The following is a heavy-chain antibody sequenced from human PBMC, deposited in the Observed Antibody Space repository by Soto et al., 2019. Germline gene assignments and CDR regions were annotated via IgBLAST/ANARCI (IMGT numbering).Heavy chain of an antibody. D-gene: IGHD3-3*01. V-gene: IGHV3-30*18. CDR2: ISYDGSNK. CDR3: AKDREYYDFWSGYDTAPGTYYGMDV. Sequence: GGSLRLSCAASGFTFSSYGMHWVRQAPGKGLEWVAVISYDGSNKYYADSVKGRFTISRDNSKNTLYLQMNSLRAEDTAVYYCAKDREYYDFWSGYDTAPGTYYGMDVWGQGTTVTVSS. CDR1: GFTFSSYG. J-gene: IGHJ6*02.